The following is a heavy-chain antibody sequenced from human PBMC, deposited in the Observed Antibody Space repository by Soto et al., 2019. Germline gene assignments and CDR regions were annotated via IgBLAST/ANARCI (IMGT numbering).Heavy chain of an antibody. J-gene: IGHJ4*02. D-gene: IGHD1-1*01. CDR1: GGSISSGGYS. V-gene: IGHV4-30-2*01. CDR2: IYHSGST. CDR3: ARTLPNRQLFDS. Sequence: SETLSLTCAVSGGSISSGGYSWSWIRQPPGKGLEWIGYIYHSGSTYYNPSLKSRVTISVDRSKNQFSLKLSSVTAADSAVYYCARTLPNRQLFDSWSQGTLVTVSS.